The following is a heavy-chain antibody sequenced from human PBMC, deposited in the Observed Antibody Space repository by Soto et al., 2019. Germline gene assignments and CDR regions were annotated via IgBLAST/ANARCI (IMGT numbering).Heavy chain of an antibody. J-gene: IGHJ4*02. CDR2: IKGDGVTT. CDR1: GFTFSDYW. D-gene: IGHD5-18*01. CDR3: ARGSRGGYFLDY. V-gene: IGHV3-74*01. Sequence: EVQLAESGGGLVQPGGSLRLSCAASGFTFSDYWIHWVRQTPGKGLMWVSRIKGDGVTTNIAESVRARITISRDNAKNTVHLQLNSLSDDDTGVYYCARGSRGGYFLDYLGQGTLATVSS.